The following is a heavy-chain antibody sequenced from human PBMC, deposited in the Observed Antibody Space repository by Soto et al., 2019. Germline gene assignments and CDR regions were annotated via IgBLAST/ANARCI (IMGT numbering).Heavy chain of an antibody. CDR1: GFTFSNYA. CDR3: SRAGEYREFDY. J-gene: IGHJ4*02. CDR2: ISYDGSKK. V-gene: IGHV3-30-3*01. D-gene: IGHD3-16*01. Sequence: QVQLVESGGGVVQPGRSLRLSCAASGFTFSNYAIHWVRQAPGKGLEWVAVISYDGSKKYYAEYVKGRFTISRDNSKSTVYMQMNTLRVEEPAVYYCSRAGEYREFDYWGQGTLVTVSS.